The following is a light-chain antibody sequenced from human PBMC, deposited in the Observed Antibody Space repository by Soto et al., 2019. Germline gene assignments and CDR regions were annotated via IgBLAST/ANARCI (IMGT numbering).Light chain of an antibody. CDR2: EVT. J-gene: IGLJ3*02. Sequence: QYALTQPPSASGSPGQSVTISCTGSSSDVGGHNSVSWYQQPPGKAPKLMIYEVTKRSSGVPDRFSGSKSGNTASLTVSGLQAEDEAEYHCSSYAGSNNVVFGGGTKVTVL. CDR3: SSYAGSNNVV. CDR1: SSDVGGHNS. V-gene: IGLV2-8*01.